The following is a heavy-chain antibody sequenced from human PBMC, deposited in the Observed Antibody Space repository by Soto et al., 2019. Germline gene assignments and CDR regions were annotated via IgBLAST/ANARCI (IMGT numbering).Heavy chain of an antibody. CDR3: AKGAITIFGVVIMSHCDY. V-gene: IGHV3-23*01. J-gene: IGHJ4*02. CDR1: GFTFSSYA. CDR2: ISGSGGST. D-gene: IGHD3-3*01. Sequence: EVQLLESGGGLVQPGGSLRLSCAASGFTFSSYAMSWVRQAPGKGLEWVSAISGSGGSTYYADSVKGRFTISRDNSKNTLYLQMNSLRAEDTAVYYCAKGAITIFGVVIMSHCDYWGQGTLVTVSS.